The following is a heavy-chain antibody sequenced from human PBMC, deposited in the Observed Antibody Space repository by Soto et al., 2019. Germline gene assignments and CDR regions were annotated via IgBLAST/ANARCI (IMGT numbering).Heavy chain of an antibody. CDR3: AHTIVVVPTAHDAFDV. V-gene: IGHV2-5*02. CDR1: GFSLSSIGVG. Sequence: QTTLKESGPPLVKPTQTLTLTCTFSGFSLSSIGVGVGWIRQPPGKALEWLGILYWDDDKHYSPSLKSRISIAKDTSTDQVVLTLTNMDPVDTATYYCAHTIVVVPTAHDAFDVWGQGTMVTVSS. CDR2: LYWDDDK. D-gene: IGHD2-2*01. J-gene: IGHJ3*01.